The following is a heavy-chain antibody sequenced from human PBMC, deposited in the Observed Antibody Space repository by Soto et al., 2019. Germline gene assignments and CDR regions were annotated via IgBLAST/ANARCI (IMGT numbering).Heavy chain of an antibody. V-gene: IGHV4-34*01. J-gene: IGHJ6*02. CDR2: INHSGST. Sequence: PSETLSLTCAVYGGSFSGYYWSWIRQPPGKGLEWIGEINHSGSTNYNPSLKSRVTISVDTSKNQFYLKLSSVTAADTAVYYCARERSDFWSGYWVVYGMDVWGQGTTVTVSS. CDR1: GGSFSGYY. D-gene: IGHD3-3*01. CDR3: ARERSDFWSGYWVVYGMDV.